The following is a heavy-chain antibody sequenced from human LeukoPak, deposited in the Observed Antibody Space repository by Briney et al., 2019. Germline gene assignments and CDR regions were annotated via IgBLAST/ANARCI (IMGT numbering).Heavy chain of an antibody. V-gene: IGHV1-69*13. J-gene: IGHJ6*03. Sequence: ASVKVSCKASGGTFSSYAISWVRQAPGQGLEWMGGIIPIFGTANYAQKFQGRVTITADESRSTAYMELSSLRSEDTAVYYCATGSGSYYKNYYYYYMDVWGKGTTVTVSS. CDR2: IIPIFGTA. D-gene: IGHD3-10*01. CDR1: GGTFSSYA. CDR3: ATGSGSYYKNYYYYYMDV.